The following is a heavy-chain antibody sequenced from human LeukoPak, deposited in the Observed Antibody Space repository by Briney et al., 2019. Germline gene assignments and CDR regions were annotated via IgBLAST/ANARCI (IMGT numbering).Heavy chain of an antibody. J-gene: IGHJ4*02. Sequence: GGSLRLSCAASGFTFSSYAMSWVRQAPGKGLEWVSAISGSGGSTYYADSVKGRFTISRDNSKNTLYLQMNSLRAEDTAVYYCARGGYYDSSGYYDYWGQGTLVTVSS. V-gene: IGHV3-23*01. CDR2: ISGSGGST. CDR3: ARGGYYDSSGYYDY. D-gene: IGHD3-22*01. CDR1: GFTFSSYA.